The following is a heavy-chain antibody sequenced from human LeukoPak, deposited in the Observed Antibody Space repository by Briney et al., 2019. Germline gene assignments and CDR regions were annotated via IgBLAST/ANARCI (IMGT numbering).Heavy chain of an antibody. CDR1: GDSVSNNDVA. Sequence: SQTLSLTCAISGDSVSNNDVAWNWVRQSPSRGLEWLGRASYKSEWYFNYAVSVKSRITINADTSKNQFSLRLNSVTPEDTAVYYCARDYCSGGSCYSAPDWFDPWGQGTLVTVSS. D-gene: IGHD2-15*01. V-gene: IGHV6-1*01. J-gene: IGHJ5*02. CDR3: ARDYCSGGSCYSAPDWFDP. CDR2: ASYKSEWYF.